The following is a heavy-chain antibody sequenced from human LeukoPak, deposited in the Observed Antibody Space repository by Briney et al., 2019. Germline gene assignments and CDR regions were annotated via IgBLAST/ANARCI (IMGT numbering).Heavy chain of an antibody. CDR3: AREILGYRDYGMDV. J-gene: IGHJ6*04. D-gene: IGHD3-22*01. Sequence: GRSLRLSCAASGFTFSSYAMHWVRQAPGKGLEWVAVISYDGSNKYYADSVKGRFTISRDNSKNTLYLQMNSLRAEDTAVYYCAREILGYRDYGMDVWGKGTTVTVSS. V-gene: IGHV3-30-3*01. CDR1: GFTFSSYA. CDR2: ISYDGSNK.